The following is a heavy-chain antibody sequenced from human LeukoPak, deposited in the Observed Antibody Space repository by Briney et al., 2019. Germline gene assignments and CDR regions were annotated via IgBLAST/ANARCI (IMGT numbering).Heavy chain of an antibody. CDR1: GFTFSNYW. V-gene: IGHV3-7*01. Sequence: GGSLRLSCAASGFTFSNYWMTWVRQAPGKGLEWVANIGQDGGEKYYVDSVKGRFTISRDNTKDSLYLQMNSLGAEDTALYYCARAKWEGSTTCYGAWGQGTLVTVSS. CDR3: ARAKWEGSTTCYGA. CDR2: IGQDGGEK. D-gene: IGHD2-2*01. J-gene: IGHJ5*02.